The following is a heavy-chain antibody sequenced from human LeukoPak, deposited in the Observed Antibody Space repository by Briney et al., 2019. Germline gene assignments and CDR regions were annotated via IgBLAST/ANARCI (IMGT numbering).Heavy chain of an antibody. V-gene: IGHV1-69*05. CDR1: GGTFGSYA. CDR3: ARGASDTAMDYFDY. J-gene: IGHJ4*02. CDR2: IIPIFGTA. D-gene: IGHD5-18*01. Sequence: ASVKVSCKASGGTFGSYAISWVRQAPGQGLEWMGGIIPIFGTANYAQKFQGRVTITTDESTSTAYMELSSLRSEDTAVYYCARGASDTAMDYFDYWGQGTLVTVSS.